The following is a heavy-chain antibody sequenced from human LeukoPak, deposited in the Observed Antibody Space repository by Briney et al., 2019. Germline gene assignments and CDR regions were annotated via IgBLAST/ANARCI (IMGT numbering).Heavy chain of an antibody. V-gene: IGHV3-64*01. CDR3: ARGRGSSTKYYFDY. CDR2: ISSNGGST. Sequence: GGSLRLSCAASGFTFSSYAMHWVRQAPGKGLEYVSAISSNGGSTYYANSVKGRFTISRDNSKNTLYLQMGSLRAEDMAVYYCARGRGSSTKYYFDYWGRGTLVTVSS. J-gene: IGHJ4*02. D-gene: IGHD1-26*01. CDR1: GFTFSSYA.